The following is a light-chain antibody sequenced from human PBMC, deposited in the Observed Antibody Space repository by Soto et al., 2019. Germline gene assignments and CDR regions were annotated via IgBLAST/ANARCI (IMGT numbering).Light chain of an antibody. V-gene: IGKV3-20*01. J-gene: IGKJ1*01. CDR3: QQYGSSRRT. Sequence: EIVLTQSPGTLSLSPGERATLSCRVSQSVSSSYLAWYQQKPGQAPRLLIYGASSRATGIPDRFSGSGSGTDFTLTISRLEPEDFAVYYCQQYGSSRRTFGQGTKVDIK. CDR1: QSVSSSY. CDR2: GAS.